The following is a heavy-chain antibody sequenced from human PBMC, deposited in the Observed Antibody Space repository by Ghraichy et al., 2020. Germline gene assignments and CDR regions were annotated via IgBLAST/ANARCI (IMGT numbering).Heavy chain of an antibody. Sequence: SVKVSCKASGGTFSSYAISWVRQAPGQGLEWMGGIIPIFGTANYAQKFQGRVTITADESTSTAYMELSSLRSEDTAVYYCARGEYSSSSFWYFDLWGRGTLVTVSS. CDR3: ARGEYSSSSFWYFDL. CDR1: GGTFSSYA. V-gene: IGHV1-69*13. D-gene: IGHD6-6*01. CDR2: IIPIFGTA. J-gene: IGHJ2*01.